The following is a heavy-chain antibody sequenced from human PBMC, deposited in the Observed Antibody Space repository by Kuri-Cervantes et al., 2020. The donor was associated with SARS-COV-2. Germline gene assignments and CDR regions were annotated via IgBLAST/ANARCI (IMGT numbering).Heavy chain of an antibody. D-gene: IGHD3-10*01. CDR3: ARPTYYYGSGRMDV. V-gene: IGHV3-53*01. CDR2: IYSGGST. Sequence: GGSLRLSCAASGFTVSSNYMSWVRQAPGKGLEWVSVIYSGGSTYYADSVEGRFTISRDNSKNTLYLQMNSLRAEDTAVYYCARPTYYYGSGRMDVWGQGTTVTVSS. CDR1: GFTVSSNY. J-gene: IGHJ6*02.